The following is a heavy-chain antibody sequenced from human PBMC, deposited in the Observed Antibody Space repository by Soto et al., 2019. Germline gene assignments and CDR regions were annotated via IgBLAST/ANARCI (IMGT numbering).Heavy chain of an antibody. V-gene: IGHV1-69*13. Sequence: SVKDSCKASGGTFSSYAISWVRQAPGQGLEWMGGIIPIFGTANYAQKFQGRVTITADESTSTAYMELSSLRSEDTAVYYCAGLIVGATYDAFDIWGQGTMVTVSS. J-gene: IGHJ3*02. CDR2: IIPIFGTA. D-gene: IGHD1-26*01. CDR1: GGTFSSYA. CDR3: AGLIVGATYDAFDI.